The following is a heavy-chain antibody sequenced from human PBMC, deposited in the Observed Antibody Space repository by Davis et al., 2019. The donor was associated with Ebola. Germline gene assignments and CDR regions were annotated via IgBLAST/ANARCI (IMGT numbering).Heavy chain of an antibody. J-gene: IGHJ4*02. Sequence: GESLKISCAASGFTFSSYSMNWVRQAPGKGLEWVSSISSSSSYIYYADSVKGRFTISRNNSKNTLYLQMNSLRAEDTAVYYCAKWEEAVAGTVYWGQGTLVTVSS. V-gene: IGHV3-21*01. D-gene: IGHD6-19*01. CDR1: GFTFSSYS. CDR3: AKWEEAVAGTVY. CDR2: ISSSSSYI.